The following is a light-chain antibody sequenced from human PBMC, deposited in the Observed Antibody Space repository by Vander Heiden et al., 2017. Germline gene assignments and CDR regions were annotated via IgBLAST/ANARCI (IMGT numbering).Light chain of an antibody. J-gene: IGLJ1*01. CDR3: QAWDSSTAV. CDR2: QDS. V-gene: IGLV3-1*01. Sequence: SYELTQPPPEAVSPGQTASITCSGDKLGDKYACWYQQKPGQSPVLVIYQDSKRPSGIPGRFSGSNSGNTATLTISGTQAMDEADYYCQAWDSSTAVFGTGTKVTVL. CDR1: KLGDKY.